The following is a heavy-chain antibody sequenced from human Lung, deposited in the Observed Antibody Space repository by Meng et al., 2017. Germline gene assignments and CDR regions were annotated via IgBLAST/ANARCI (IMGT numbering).Heavy chain of an antibody. CDR3: ARGPTTMAHDFDY. D-gene: IGHD4-11*01. J-gene: IGHJ4*02. Sequence: QGELTHGGACMFEPSETLSPPCVVSGGSFSDYYWSWIRQPPGKGLEWIGEINHSGSTNYNPSLESRATISVDTSQNNLSLKLSSVTAADSAVYYCARGPTTMAHDFDYWGQGTLVTVSS. CDR1: GGSFSDYY. V-gene: IGHV4-34*01. CDR2: INHSGST.